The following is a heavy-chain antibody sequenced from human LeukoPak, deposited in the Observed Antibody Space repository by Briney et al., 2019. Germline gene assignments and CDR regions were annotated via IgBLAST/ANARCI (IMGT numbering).Heavy chain of an antibody. V-gene: IGHV3-48*03. Sequence: PGRSLRLSCAASGFTFSNYEMNWVRQAPGKGLEWVSYISSSGSTIHYADSVKGRFTISRDNAKNSLYLQMNSLRAEDTALYYCARGTRSGYCFDCWGQGTLVTVSS. CDR1: GFTFSNYE. D-gene: IGHD3-10*01. J-gene: IGHJ4*02. CDR2: ISSSGSTI. CDR3: ARGTRSGYCFDC.